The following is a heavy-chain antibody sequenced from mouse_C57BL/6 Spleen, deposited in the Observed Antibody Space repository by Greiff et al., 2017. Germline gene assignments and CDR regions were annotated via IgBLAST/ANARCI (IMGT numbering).Heavy chain of an antibody. CDR2: IDPSDSYT. V-gene: IGHV1-69*01. CDR1: GYTFTSYW. CDR3: ARGELGHFDD. Sequence: VQLQQPGAELVMPGASVKLSCKASGYTFTSYWMHWVKQRPGQGLEWIGEIDPSDSYTNYNQTFKGKSTLTVDKSSSTAYMQLSSLTSEDSAVYYCARGELGHFDDWGQGTTLTVSS. D-gene: IGHD4-1*01. J-gene: IGHJ2*01.